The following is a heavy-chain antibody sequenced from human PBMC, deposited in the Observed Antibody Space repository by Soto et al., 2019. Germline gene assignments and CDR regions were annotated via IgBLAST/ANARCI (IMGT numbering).Heavy chain of an antibody. CDR3: ARVKDIVVVVAAMSYGMDV. CDR2: ISYDGSNK. J-gene: IGHJ6*02. Sequence: GGSLRLSCAASGFTFSSYAMHWVRQAPGKGLEWVAVISYDGSNKYYADSVKGRFTISRDNSKNTLYLQMNSLRAKDTAVYYCARVKDIVVVVAAMSYGMDVWGQGTTVTVSS. D-gene: IGHD2-15*01. V-gene: IGHV3-30-3*01. CDR1: GFTFSSYA.